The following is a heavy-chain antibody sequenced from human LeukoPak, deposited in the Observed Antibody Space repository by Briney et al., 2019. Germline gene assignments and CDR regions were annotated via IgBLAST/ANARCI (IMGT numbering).Heavy chain of an antibody. J-gene: IGHJ4*02. CDR2: ISADGNNE. Sequence: PGGSLRLSCAASGFPFNAYWMTWVRQAPGKGLEWVAVISADGNNEHYADSAKGRFTLSRDNAKSTAYLQMNSLRSEDTAVYYCARNDPDSSEDWGQGTLVTVSS. V-gene: IGHV3-30-3*01. CDR3: ARNDPDSSED. D-gene: IGHD3-22*01. CDR1: GFPFNAYW.